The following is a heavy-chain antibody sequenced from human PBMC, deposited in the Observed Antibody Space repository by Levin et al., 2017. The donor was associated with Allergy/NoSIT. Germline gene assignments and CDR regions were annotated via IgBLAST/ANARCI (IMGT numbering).Heavy chain of an antibody. CDR3: ARGLTIFGVVIMSFHPYNWFDP. J-gene: IGHJ5*02. D-gene: IGHD3-3*01. CDR1: GGSFSGYY. V-gene: IGHV4-34*01. Sequence: SETLSLTCAVYGGSFSGYYWSWIRQPPGKGLEWIGEINHSGSTNYNPSLKSRVTISVDTSKNQFSLKLSSVTAADTAVYYCARGLTIFGVVIMSFHPYNWFDPWGQGTLVTVSS. CDR2: INHSGST.